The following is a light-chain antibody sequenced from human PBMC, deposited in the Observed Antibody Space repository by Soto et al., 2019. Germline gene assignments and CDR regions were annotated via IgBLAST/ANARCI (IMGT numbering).Light chain of an antibody. V-gene: IGKV3-15*01. CDR3: QQYHNWPPQYT. Sequence: EIVMTQSPATLSVSPGDSATLSCRASQTISSNLAWYQQRPGQAPRLLIHGASTRATGVPARFSGSGSGTEFTLTISCLQSEDFAVYYCQQYHNWPPQYTFGQGTKLQIK. CDR2: GAS. J-gene: IGKJ2*01. CDR1: QTISSN.